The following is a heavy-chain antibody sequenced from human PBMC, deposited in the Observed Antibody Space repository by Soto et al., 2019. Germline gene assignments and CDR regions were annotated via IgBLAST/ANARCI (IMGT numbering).Heavy chain of an antibody. V-gene: IGHV3-33*01. CDR3: ARDSGIYYLPDY. Sequence: QVQLVESGGGVVQPGRSLRLSCAASGFTFSSYGMHWVRQAPGKGLEWVAVIWYDGSNKYYADSVKGRFTISRDTSKNTLYLQMNSLRAEDTAVYYCARDSGIYYLPDYWGQGTLVTVSS. J-gene: IGHJ4*02. CDR2: IWYDGSNK. CDR1: GFTFSSYG. D-gene: IGHD1-26*01.